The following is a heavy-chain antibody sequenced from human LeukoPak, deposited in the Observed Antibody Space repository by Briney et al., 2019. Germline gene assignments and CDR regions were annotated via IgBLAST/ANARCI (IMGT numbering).Heavy chain of an antibody. J-gene: IGHJ6*02. CDR1: GYTFTGYY. CDR2: ISPNSGGT. Sequence: ASVKVSCKASGYTFTGYYMHWVRQAPGQGLEWMGRISPNSGGTNYAQKFQGRVTMTRDTSISTAYMELSRLRSDDTAVYYCASYSSSRYYYGMDVWGQGTTVTVSS. CDR3: ASYSSSRYYYGMDV. V-gene: IGHV1-2*06. D-gene: IGHD6-13*01.